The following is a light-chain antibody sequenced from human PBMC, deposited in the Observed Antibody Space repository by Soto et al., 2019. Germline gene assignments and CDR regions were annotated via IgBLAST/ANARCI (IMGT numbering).Light chain of an antibody. J-gene: IGKJ4*01. V-gene: IGKV3-15*01. Sequence: ELVITQSPATVSLSPGEEVTISCRASQTISNDLAWYQQKPGQAPRLLIYGASTRATGVPARFSGGGSGTDFTLTISSLQSEDFAFYYCQQNNKWPPVTFGGGTKVDIK. CDR2: GAS. CDR1: QTISND. CDR3: QQNNKWPPVT.